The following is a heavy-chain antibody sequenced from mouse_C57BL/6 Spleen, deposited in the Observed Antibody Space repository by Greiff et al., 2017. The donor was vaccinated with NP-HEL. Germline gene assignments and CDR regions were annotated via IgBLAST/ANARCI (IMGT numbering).Heavy chain of an antibody. Sequence: QVQLQQPGAELVKPGASVKLSCKASGYTFTSYWMHWVKQRPGQGLEWIGMIHPNSGSTNYNEKFKSKATLTVDKSSSTAYMQLSSLTSEDSAVYYCAPTVVLYYSDYWGQGTTLTVSS. V-gene: IGHV1-64*01. CDR2: IHPNSGST. CDR1: GYTFTSYW. D-gene: IGHD1-1*01. J-gene: IGHJ2*01. CDR3: APTVVLYYSDY.